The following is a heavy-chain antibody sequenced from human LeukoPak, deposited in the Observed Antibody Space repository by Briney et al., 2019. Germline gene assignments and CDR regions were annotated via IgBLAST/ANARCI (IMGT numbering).Heavy chain of an antibody. V-gene: IGHV3-48*01. Sequence: GGSLRLSCAASGFTFSSYWMSWVRQAPGKGLEWVSYISSSSSTIYYADSVKGRFTISRDNAKNSLYLQMNSLRAEDTAVYYCAREAHRAPGAFDIWGQGTMVTVSS. CDR3: AREAHRAPGAFDI. CDR1: GFTFSSYW. D-gene: IGHD1-14*01. CDR2: ISSSSSTI. J-gene: IGHJ3*02.